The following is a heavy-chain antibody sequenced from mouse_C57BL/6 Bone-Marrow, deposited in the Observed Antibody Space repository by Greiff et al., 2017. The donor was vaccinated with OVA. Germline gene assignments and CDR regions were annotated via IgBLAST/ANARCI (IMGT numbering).Heavy chain of an antibody. V-gene: IGHV1-85*01. Sequence: VQVVESGPELVKPGASVKLSCKASGYTFTSYDINWVKQRPGQGLEWIGWIYPRDGSTKYNEKFKGKATLTVDTSSSTAYMELHSLTSEDSAVYFCAREEDRNYIDYWGQGTTLTVSS. CDR3: AREEDRNYIDY. CDR2: IYPRDGST. J-gene: IGHJ2*01. CDR1: GYTFTSYD. D-gene: IGHD2-12*01.